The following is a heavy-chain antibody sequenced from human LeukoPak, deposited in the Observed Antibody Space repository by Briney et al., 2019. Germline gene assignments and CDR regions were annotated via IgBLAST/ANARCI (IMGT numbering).Heavy chain of an antibody. CDR1: GLTFDTYG. V-gene: IGHV3-23*01. CDR2: ISASGSNT. D-gene: IGHD3-9*01. J-gene: IGHJ4*02. Sequence: GGSLRLSCTVSGLTFDTYGMSWVRQAPGKGLEWVSAISASGSNTHYADSVKGRVIISRDNSKNTLYLQMNSLRAEDTAMYYCTAYYDMLTGYYREDYWGQGTLVTVSS. CDR3: TAYYDMLTGYYREDY.